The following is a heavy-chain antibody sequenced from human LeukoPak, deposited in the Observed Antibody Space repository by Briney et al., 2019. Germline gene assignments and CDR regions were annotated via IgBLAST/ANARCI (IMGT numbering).Heavy chain of an antibody. CDR3: AREMGVVPTAIPTVDS. V-gene: IGHV1-2*02. CDR2: IEPKSGGT. CDR1: GYTFTGHF. J-gene: IGHJ4*02. Sequence: GASVKVSCKASGYTFTGHFMHWVRQAPGQGLEWMGWIEPKSGGTHYGHKFQGRVTMTRDTSMSTAYMELSRVKADDTAVYYCAREMGVVPTAIPTVDSWGQGTLVTVSS. D-gene: IGHD2-2*02.